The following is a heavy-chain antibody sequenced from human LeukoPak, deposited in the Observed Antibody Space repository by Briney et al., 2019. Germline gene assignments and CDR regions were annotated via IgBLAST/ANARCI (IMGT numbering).Heavy chain of an antibody. D-gene: IGHD4-17*01. CDR2: INTNSGGT. CDR3: ARDLRTVTNKSDY. V-gene: IGHV1-2*06. Sequence: GASVKVSCKASGYGFTGYYMHWVREGPGQGPEWMGRINTNSGGTNYAQKFQSRVTMTRETTTSTPYIEMSRLRSDDTAVYYCARDLRTVTNKSDYWGRGTLVTVSS. J-gene: IGHJ4*02. CDR1: GYGFTGYY.